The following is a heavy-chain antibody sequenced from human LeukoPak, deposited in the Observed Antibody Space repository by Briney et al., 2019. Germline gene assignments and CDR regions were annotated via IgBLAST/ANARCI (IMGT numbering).Heavy chain of an antibody. CDR2: IIPIFGTA. D-gene: IGHD2-2*01. CDR3: ARTVVQAYYYYYYMDV. Sequence: SVKVSCKASGGTFSSYAISWVRQAPGQGLEWMGGIIPIFGTANYAQKFQGRVTITTDESTSTAYMELGSLRSEDTAVYYCARTVVQAYYYYYYMDVWGKGTTVTVSS. J-gene: IGHJ6*03. CDR1: GGTFSSYA. V-gene: IGHV1-69*05.